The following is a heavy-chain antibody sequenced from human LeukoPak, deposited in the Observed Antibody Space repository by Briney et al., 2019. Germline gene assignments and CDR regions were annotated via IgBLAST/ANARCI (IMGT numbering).Heavy chain of an antibody. CDR1: GGSISSYY. CDR2: IYYSGST. CDR3: ARAWGYSSGWYDY. Sequence: SETLSLTCTVSGGSISSYYWSWIRQPPGKGLEWIGYIYYSGSTNYNPSLKSRVTISVDTSKNQFSLKLSSVTAADTAVYYCARAWGYSSGWYDYWGQGTLVTVSS. D-gene: IGHD6-19*01. V-gene: IGHV4-59*01. J-gene: IGHJ4*02.